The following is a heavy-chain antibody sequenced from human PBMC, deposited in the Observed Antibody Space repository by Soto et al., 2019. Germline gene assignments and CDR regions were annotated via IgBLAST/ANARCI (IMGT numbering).Heavy chain of an antibody. V-gene: IGHV3-15*01. CDR1: GFTFSNAW. CDR3: TTKIDHDYSNYEWAEGYYYYMDV. J-gene: IGHJ6*03. CDR2: IKSKTDGGTT. D-gene: IGHD4-4*01. Sequence: GGSLRLSCAASGFTFSNAWMSWVRQAPGKGLEWVGRIKSKTDGGTTDYAAPVKGRFTISRDDSKNTLYLQMNSLKTEDTAVYYCTTKIDHDYSNYEWAEGYYYYMDVWGKGTTVTVSS.